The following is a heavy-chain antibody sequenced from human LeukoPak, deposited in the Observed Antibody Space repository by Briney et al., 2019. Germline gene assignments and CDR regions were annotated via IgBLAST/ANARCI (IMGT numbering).Heavy chain of an antibody. V-gene: IGHV3-23*01. D-gene: IGHD3-22*01. CDR2: ISGSGGST. CDR1: GFTFSIYA. J-gene: IGHJ4*02. Sequence: PGGSLRLSCAASGFTFSIYAMSWVRQAPGKGLEWVSAISGSGGSTYYADSVKGRFTISRDNSKNTLYLQMNSLRAEDTAVYYCAKDRNHYYDSSGYLGVFDYWGQGTLVTVSS. CDR3: AKDRNHYYDSSGYLGVFDY.